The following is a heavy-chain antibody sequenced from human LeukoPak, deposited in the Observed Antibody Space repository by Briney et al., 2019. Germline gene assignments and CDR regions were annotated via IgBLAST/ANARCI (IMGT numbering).Heavy chain of an antibody. J-gene: IGHJ4*02. CDR1: GFTFSSYA. Sequence: PGRSLRLSCAASGFTFSSYAMHWVRQAPGKGLEWVAVISYDGSNKYYADSVKGRFTISRDNSKYTLYLQMNSLRAEDTAVYYCAISYSSGWYGGDYFDYWGQGTLVTVSS. V-gene: IGHV3-30-3*01. CDR3: AISYSSGWYGGDYFDY. D-gene: IGHD6-19*01. CDR2: ISYDGSNK.